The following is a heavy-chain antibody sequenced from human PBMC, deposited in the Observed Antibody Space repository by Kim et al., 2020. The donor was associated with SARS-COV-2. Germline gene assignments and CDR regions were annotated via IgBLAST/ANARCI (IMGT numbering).Heavy chain of an antibody. Sequence: GGSLRLSCAASGFTFSSYWMSWVRQAPGKGLEWVANIKQDGSEKYYVDSVKGRFTISRDNAKNSLYLQMNSLRAEDTAVYYCARNYVPAAMLVPGIAAAAGDAFDIWGQGTMVTVSS. J-gene: IGHJ3*02. CDR3: ARNYVPAAMLVPGIAAAAGDAFDI. CDR1: GFTFSSYW. V-gene: IGHV3-7*03. CDR2: IKQDGSEK. D-gene: IGHD6-13*01.